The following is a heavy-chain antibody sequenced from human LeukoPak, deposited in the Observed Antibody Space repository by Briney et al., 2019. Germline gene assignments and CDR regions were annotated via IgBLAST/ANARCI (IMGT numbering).Heavy chain of an antibody. Sequence: GGCLRLSCAASGFTFSSYAMSWVRQAPGKGLEWVSAISDSGGSTYYADSVKGRFTISRDNSKNTLYLQMNSLRAEDTAVYYCAKGDTISDAFDIWGQGTMVTVSS. J-gene: IGHJ3*02. CDR2: ISDSGGST. CDR1: GFTFSSYA. CDR3: AKGDTISDAFDI. D-gene: IGHD3-9*01. V-gene: IGHV3-23*01.